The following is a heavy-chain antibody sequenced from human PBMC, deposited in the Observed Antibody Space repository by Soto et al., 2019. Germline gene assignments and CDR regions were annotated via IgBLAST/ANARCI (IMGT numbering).Heavy chain of an antibody. Sequence: SETLSLTCAVYGGSFSRYYWGWIRQPPGKGLEWIGEINHSGSTNYNPSLKSRVTISVDTSKNQFSLKLSSVTAADTAVYYCARGGWLQFLGYFDYWGQGTLVTVSS. CDR3: ARGGWLQFLGYFDY. D-gene: IGHD5-12*01. J-gene: IGHJ4*02. CDR1: GGSFSRYY. CDR2: INHSGST. V-gene: IGHV4-34*01.